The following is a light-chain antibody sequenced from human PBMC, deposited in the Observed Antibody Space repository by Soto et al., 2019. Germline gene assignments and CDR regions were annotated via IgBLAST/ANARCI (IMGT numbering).Light chain of an antibody. J-gene: IGKJ4*01. CDR2: ATS. CDR3: QQYNYFIT. Sequence: EVVLTQSPGTLSLSPGERATLSCRASQSLSSSYLAWYQQKPGQAPRLLIYATSIRATGVPDRFSGSGSGTDFSLTISRLEPEDFAVYLCQQYNYFITFGGGTRVEIK. CDR1: QSLSSSY. V-gene: IGKV3-20*01.